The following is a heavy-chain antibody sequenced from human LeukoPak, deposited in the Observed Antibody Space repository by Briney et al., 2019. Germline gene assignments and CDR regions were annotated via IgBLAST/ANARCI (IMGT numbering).Heavy chain of an antibody. CDR3: ARVGYYESSGYYEY. CDR2: INPNSGGT. CDR1: GYTLTDYY. D-gene: IGHD3-22*01. J-gene: IGHJ4*02. Sequence: ASVTVSCKASGYTLTDYYMHWVRQAPGQGLEWMGRINPNSGGTNYVQKFQGRVTMTRDTSISTVYMELSRLRSDDTAVYYCARVGYYESSGYYEYWGQGTLVTVSS. V-gene: IGHV1-2*06.